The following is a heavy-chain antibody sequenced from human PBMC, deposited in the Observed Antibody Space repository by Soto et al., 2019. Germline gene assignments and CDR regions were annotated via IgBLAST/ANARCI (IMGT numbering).Heavy chain of an antibody. CDR3: SIVFALEYQLRWGVGIADY. CDR1: GYTFTSYG. Sequence: ASVKVSCKASGYTFTSYGISWVRQAPGQGLEWMGWISAYNGNTNYAQKLRGRVTMTTDTSTSTAYMELRSLRSDDTAVYYCSIVFALEYQLRWGVGIADYWGQGTLVTISS. CDR2: ISAYNGNT. D-gene: IGHD2-2*01. J-gene: IGHJ4*02. V-gene: IGHV1-18*01.